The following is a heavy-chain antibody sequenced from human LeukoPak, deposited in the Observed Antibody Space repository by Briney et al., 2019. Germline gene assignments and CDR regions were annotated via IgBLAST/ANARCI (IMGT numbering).Heavy chain of an antibody. Sequence: GGSLRLSCAASGFTFSSYSMNWVRQAPGKGLEWVANIKQDGSEKYYVDSVKGRFTISRDNAKKSLYLQMNSLRVEDTAVYYCARGAEGIAATDSNFDYWGQGTVVTVSS. CDR2: IKQDGSEK. V-gene: IGHV3-7*01. CDR1: GFTFSSYS. D-gene: IGHD6-13*01. CDR3: ARGAEGIAATDSNFDY. J-gene: IGHJ4*02.